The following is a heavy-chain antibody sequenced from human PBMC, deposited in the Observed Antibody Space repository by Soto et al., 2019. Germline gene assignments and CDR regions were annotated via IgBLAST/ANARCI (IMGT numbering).Heavy chain of an antibody. CDR1: GGTFSSYA. CDR3: ASVVPAAPNYFDY. CDR2: IIPIFGTA. Sequence: QVQLVQSGAAVKKPGSSVKVSCKASGGTFSSYAISWVRQAPGQGLEWMGGIIPIFGTANYAQKFQGRVTITADESTSTAYKELSSLTSEDTAVYYCASVVPAAPNYFDYWGQGTLVTVSS. D-gene: IGHD2-2*01. V-gene: IGHV1-69*12. J-gene: IGHJ4*02.